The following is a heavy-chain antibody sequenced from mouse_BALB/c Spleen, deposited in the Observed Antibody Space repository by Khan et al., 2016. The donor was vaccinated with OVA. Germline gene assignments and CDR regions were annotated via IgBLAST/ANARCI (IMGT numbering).Heavy chain of an antibody. V-gene: IGHV1-77*01. CDR3: ARRNYFGYTFAY. CDR1: GYTFTDYY. J-gene: IGHJ3*01. Sequence: QVQLKQSGAELARPGASVKLSCKASGYTFTDYYINWVKQRTGQGLEWIGEISPGSGDTYYNEKFKGKATLTADKSSSQVYLQLSSLTAEASAVYFCARRNYFGYTFAYWGQGTLVTVSA. CDR2: ISPGSGDT. D-gene: IGHD1-2*01.